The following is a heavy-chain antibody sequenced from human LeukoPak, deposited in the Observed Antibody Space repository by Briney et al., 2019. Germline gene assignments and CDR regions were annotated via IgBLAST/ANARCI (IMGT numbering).Heavy chain of an antibody. Sequence: SVKVSCKASGGTFSSYAISWVRQAPGQGLGWTGRIIPIFGTANYAQKFQGRVTITTDESTSTAYMELSSLRSEDTAVYYCARGRLRLGLPGFDYWGQGTLVTVSS. CDR3: ARGRLRLGLPGFDY. D-gene: IGHD3-16*01. CDR2: IIPIFGTA. CDR1: GGTFSSYA. J-gene: IGHJ4*02. V-gene: IGHV1-69*05.